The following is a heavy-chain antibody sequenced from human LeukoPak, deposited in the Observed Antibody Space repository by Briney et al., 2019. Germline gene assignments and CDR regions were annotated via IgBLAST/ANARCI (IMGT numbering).Heavy chain of an antibody. CDR1: GFTFSSYS. V-gene: IGHV3-21*01. D-gene: IGHD4-17*01. CDR2: ISSSSSYI. J-gene: IGHJ4*02. CDR3: ARDKYGDQYYFDY. Sequence: PGGSLRLSCAASGFTFSSYSMNWVGQAPGKGLEGVSFISSSSSYIYYADSVKGRFTISRDNARNSLYLQMNSLRAEDTAVYYCARDKYGDQYYFDYWGQGTLVTVSS.